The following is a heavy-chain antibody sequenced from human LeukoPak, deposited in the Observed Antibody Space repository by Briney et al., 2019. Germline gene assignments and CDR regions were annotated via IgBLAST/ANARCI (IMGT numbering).Heavy chain of an antibody. CDR1: GDTLSGYN. CDR3: ANDFWSGYGYYYYMDV. D-gene: IGHD3-3*01. J-gene: IGHJ6*03. CDR2: ANSWSTVI. V-gene: IGHV3-48*01. Sequence: GGSLRLSCAASGDTLSGYNMNWVRQAPGKGLEWVSYANSWSTVIYYADSVKGRFTISRDNSKNTLYLQMNSLRAEDTAVYYCANDFWSGYGYYYYMDVWGKGTTVTVSS.